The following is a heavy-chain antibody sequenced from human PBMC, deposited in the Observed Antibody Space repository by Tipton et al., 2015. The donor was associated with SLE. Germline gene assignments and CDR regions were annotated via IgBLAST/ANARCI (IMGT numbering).Heavy chain of an antibody. CDR3: ARDRSSSPGYMAV. CDR2: IFHSGNT. Sequence: TLSLTCTVSGGSSSSGDYPWISSGGYYWSWIRQHPGKGLEWIGFIFHSGNTYYNPSLKSRVFISVDTSKNQFSLRVNSVTAADTAVYYCARDRSSSPGYMAVWGRGTTVIVSS. J-gene: IGHJ6*04. D-gene: IGHD6-6*01. V-gene: IGHV4-31*03. CDR1: GGSSSSGDYPWISSGGYY.